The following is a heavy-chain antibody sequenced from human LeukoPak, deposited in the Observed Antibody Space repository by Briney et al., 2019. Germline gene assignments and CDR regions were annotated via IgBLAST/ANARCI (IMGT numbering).Heavy chain of an antibody. CDR2: ISYDGSNK. CDR1: GFTFSRYA. CDR3: ASHYDTSGYHYFDF. J-gene: IGHJ4*02. D-gene: IGHD3-22*01. V-gene: IGHV3-30-3*01. Sequence: GGSLRLSCAGSGFTFSRYAMHWVRQAPGKGLEWVAVISYDGSNKYYADSVKGRFTISRDSSKNTLYLQMNSLRAEDTAVYYCASHYDTSGYHYFDFRGQGTLVTVSS.